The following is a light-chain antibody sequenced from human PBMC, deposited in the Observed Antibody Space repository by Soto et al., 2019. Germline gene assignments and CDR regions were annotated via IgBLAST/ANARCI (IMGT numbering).Light chain of an antibody. CDR3: QDYKSYST. CDR2: KAS. CDR1: QSISSW. V-gene: IGKV1-5*03. J-gene: IGKJ2*01. Sequence: DIQMTQSPSTLSASVGDRVTITCRASQSISSWLAWYQQKPGKAPKLLIYKASSLESGVPSRFSGSGSGTEFPPTSSSLQYDDFATYYCQDYKSYSTFGQGTKLEIK.